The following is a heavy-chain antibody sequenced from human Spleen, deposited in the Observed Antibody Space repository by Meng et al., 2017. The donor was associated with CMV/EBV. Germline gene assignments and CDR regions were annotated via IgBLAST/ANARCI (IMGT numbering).Heavy chain of an antibody. Sequence: VHVHEHRPVLSNPTQSLSLTGTCSGYCISSASYYCNWIWQPAVKALELIGQIYINGSTNYNPSLKSRVTISVDTSKNQFSLKLSSVTAADTAVYYCARYDFWITFAFDYWGQGTLVTVSS. CDR1: GYCISSASYY. J-gene: IGHJ4*02. V-gene: IGHV4-61*02. CDR2: IYINGST. D-gene: IGHD3-3*01. CDR3: ARYDFWITFAFDY.